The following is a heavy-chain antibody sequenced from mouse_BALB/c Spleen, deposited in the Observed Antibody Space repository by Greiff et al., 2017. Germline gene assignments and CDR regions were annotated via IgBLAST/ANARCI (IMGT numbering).Heavy chain of an antibody. V-gene: IGHV5-6-4*01. CDR1: GFTFSSYT. J-gene: IGHJ2*01. CDR3: TRDEGITTAFDY. CDR2: ISSGGSYT. D-gene: IGHD1-2*01. Sequence: EVKVVESGGGLVKPGGSLKLSCAASGFTFSSYTMSWVRQTPEKRLEWVATISSGGSYTYYPDSVKGRFTISRDNAKNTLYLQMSSLKSEDTAMYYCTRDEGITTAFDYWGQGTTLTVSS.